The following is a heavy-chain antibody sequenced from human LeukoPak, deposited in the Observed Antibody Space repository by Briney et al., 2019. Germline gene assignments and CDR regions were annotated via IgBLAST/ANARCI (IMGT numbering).Heavy chain of an antibody. J-gene: IGHJ3*02. CDR3: ARLARYYDILTGYNQDAFDI. D-gene: IGHD3-9*01. V-gene: IGHV4-34*01. CDR2: INHSGST. CDR1: GVSFSGYY. Sequence: SETLSLTCAVYGVSFSGYYWSWIRQPPGKGLEWIGEINHSGSTNYNPSLKSRVTISVDTSKNQFSLKLSSVTAADTAVYYCARLARYYDILTGYNQDAFDIWGQGTMVTVSS.